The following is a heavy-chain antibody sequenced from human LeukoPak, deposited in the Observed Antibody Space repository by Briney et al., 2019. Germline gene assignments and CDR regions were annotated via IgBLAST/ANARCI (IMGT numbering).Heavy chain of an antibody. CDR2: ISSSSSTI. CDR1: GFTFSSYS. Sequence: GALRLSCAASGFTFSSYSMNWVRQAPGKGLEWVSYISSSSSTIYYADSVKGRFTISRDNAKNSLYLQMNSLRAEDTAVYYCARDLGYSSGWKDWGQGTLVTVSS. J-gene: IGHJ4*02. CDR3: ARDLGYSSGWKD. D-gene: IGHD6-19*01. V-gene: IGHV3-48*01.